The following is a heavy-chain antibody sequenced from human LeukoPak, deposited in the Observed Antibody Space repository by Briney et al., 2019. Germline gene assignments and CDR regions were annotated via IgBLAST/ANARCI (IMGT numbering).Heavy chain of an antibody. D-gene: IGHD3-22*01. Sequence: TSETLSLTCTVSGGSISSSSYYWGWIRQPPGKGLEWIGSIYYSGSTYYNPSLKNRVTISLDTSKNQSSLKLSSVTAADTAVYYCARRSYYYDSSGYYDGVDYWGQGTLVTVSS. CDR2: IYYSGST. CDR3: ARRSYYYDSSGYYDGVDY. CDR1: GGSISSSSYY. J-gene: IGHJ4*02. V-gene: IGHV4-39*01.